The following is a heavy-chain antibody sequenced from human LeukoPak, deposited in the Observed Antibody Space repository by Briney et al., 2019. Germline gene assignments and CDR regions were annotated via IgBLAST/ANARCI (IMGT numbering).Heavy chain of an antibody. CDR2: ITYNGAAT. CDR3: ANDGLYFDGSTRIYYFDS. D-gene: IGHD3-9*01. V-gene: IGHV3-23*01. J-gene: IGHJ4*02. CDR1: GFSFGGYA. Sequence: GGSLRLSCAASGFSFGGYATTWVRQAPGKGLEWVSSITYNGAATYYLDSVKSRFTISRENSRSTLYLKMDSLTDEDTALYYCANDGLYFDGSTRIYYFDSWGQGTLVAVSS.